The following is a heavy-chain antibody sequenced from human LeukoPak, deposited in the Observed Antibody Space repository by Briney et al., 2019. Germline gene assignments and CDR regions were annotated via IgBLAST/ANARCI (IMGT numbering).Heavy chain of an antibody. Sequence: GSSVTVSCKPSGYTFTGYYMHWVRQAPGQGLEWMGRINPNSGGTNYAQKFQGRVTMTRDTSISTAYMELSRLRSDDTAVYYCARRYYDSSGDAFDIWGQGTMVTVSS. D-gene: IGHD3-22*01. CDR3: ARRYYDSSGDAFDI. CDR2: INPNSGGT. V-gene: IGHV1-2*06. J-gene: IGHJ3*02. CDR1: GYTFTGYY.